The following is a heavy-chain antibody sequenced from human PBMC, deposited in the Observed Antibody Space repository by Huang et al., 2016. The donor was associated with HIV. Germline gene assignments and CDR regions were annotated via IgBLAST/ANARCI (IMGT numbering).Heavy chain of an antibody. CDR2: RSTDGTIK. CDR1: GFAFSSFA. D-gene: IGHD3-10*01. Sequence: QVQLVESGGGVVQPGRSLRLSCAASGFAFSSFAMHWNRQGQGKGLQGVAVRSTDGTIKNYADSVRGRCTISRDNSKGTVYLQMNSLRPEDTAVYSCARTGSYYYGSGIYHFGDYWGQGTLVTVSS. J-gene: IGHJ4*02. CDR3: ARTGSYYYGSGIYHFGDY. V-gene: IGHV3-30*01.